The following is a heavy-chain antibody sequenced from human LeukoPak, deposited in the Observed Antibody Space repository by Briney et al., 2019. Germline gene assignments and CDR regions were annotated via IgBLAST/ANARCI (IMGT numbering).Heavy chain of an antibody. J-gene: IGHJ4*02. D-gene: IGHD3-10*01. CDR3: ARELWFGELWIDY. CDR1: GFTFSSYA. CDR2: ISYDGSNK. V-gene: IGHV3-30*04. Sequence: PGGSLRLSCAASGFTFSSYAMHWVRQAPGKGLEWVAVISYDGSNKYYADSVKGRFTISRDNSKNTLYLQMNSLRAEDTAVYYCARELWFGELWIDYWGQGTLVTVSS.